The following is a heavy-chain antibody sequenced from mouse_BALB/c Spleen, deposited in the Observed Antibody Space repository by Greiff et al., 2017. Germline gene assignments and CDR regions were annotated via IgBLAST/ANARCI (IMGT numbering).Heavy chain of an antibody. CDR2: IRNKANGYTT. J-gene: IGHJ3*01. V-gene: IGHV7-3*02. CDR1: GFTFTDYY. D-gene: IGHD2-4*01. Sequence: EVKLVESGGGLVQPGGSLRLSCATSGFTFTDYYMSWVRQPPGKALEWLGFIRNKANGYTTEYSASVKGRFTISRDNSQSILYLQMNTLRAEDSATYYCARAHDYDEGSFAYWGQGTLVTVSA. CDR3: ARAHDYDEGSFAY.